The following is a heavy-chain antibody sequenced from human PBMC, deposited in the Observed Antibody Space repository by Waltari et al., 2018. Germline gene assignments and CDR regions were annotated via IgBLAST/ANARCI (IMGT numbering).Heavy chain of an antibody. V-gene: IGHV3-23*03. J-gene: IGHJ1*01. CDR3: VNDSSVADCNGGSCPLGH. Sequence: EVQLLESGGDLVHPGGSLRLSCAASGFTFSSCAMTWVRQAPGKGLEWVSIIYSEGTTHYADSVKGRFTISRDNSKNTLYLQMNSLRPEDTAVYYCVNDSSVADCNGGSCPLGHWGQGTLVTVSS. D-gene: IGHD2-15*01. CDR2: IIYSEGTT. CDR1: GFTFSSCA.